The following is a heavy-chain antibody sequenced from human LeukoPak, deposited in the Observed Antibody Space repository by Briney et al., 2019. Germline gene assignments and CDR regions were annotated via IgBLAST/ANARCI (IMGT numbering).Heavy chain of an antibody. D-gene: IGHD1-26*01. CDR1: GGSITSGSYF. CDR2: MQTNGST. CDR3: ARGLSNAWEVQAY. V-gene: IGHV4-61*02. J-gene: IGHJ4*02. Sequence: SETLSLTCTVSGGSITSGSYFWTWIRQPAGKGLEWLGRMQTNGSTNYNPSLKSRVAISIDTSKNQFSLQLSSVTAADTAVYYCARGLSNAWEVQAYWGQGTLVTVSS.